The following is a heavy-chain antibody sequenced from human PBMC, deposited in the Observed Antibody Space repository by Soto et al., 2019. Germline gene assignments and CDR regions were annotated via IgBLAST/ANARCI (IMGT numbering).Heavy chain of an antibody. CDR1: GYTFTSYG. Sequence: ASVKVSCKASGYTFTSYGIHWVRQAPGQRLEWTGWINAGSGNTKYSEKFQGRVTITRETSASTAYLELSSRRSEDTAVYYCARDTNDESDYKQHYHYGRDVCGQGTTVTVAS. V-gene: IGHV1-3*01. CDR2: INAGSGNT. CDR3: ARDTNDESDYKQHYHYGRDV. J-gene: IGHJ6*02. D-gene: IGHD3-10*01.